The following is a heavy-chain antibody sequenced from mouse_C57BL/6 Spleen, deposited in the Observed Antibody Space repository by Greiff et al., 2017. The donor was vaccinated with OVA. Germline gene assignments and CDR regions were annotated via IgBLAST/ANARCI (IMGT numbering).Heavy chain of an antibody. J-gene: IGHJ1*03. V-gene: IGHV1-52*01. CDR1: GYTFTSYW. Sequence: QVQLQQPGAELVRPGSSVKLSCKASGYTFTSYWMHWVKQRPIQGLEWIGNIDPSDSETHYNQKFKDKATLTVDKSSSTAYMQLSSLPSEDSAVYYCVRGVTDWYFDVWGTGTTVTVSS. D-gene: IGHD2-2*01. CDR2: IDPSDSET. CDR3: VRGVTDWYFDV.